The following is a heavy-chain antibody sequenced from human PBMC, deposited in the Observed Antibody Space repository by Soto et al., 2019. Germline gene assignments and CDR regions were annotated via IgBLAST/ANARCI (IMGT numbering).Heavy chain of an antibody. CDR2: IYPGDSDT. CDR3: ARHMAAAPVGMDV. J-gene: IGHJ6*02. V-gene: IGHV5-51*01. CDR1: GYSFTSYW. Sequence: PGESLRISCKGSGYSFTSYWIGWVRQMPGKGLEWMGIIYPGDSDTRYSPSFQGQVTISADKSISTAYLQWSSLKASDTAMYYCARHMAAAPVGMDVWDQGTTVTVSS. D-gene: IGHD6-13*01.